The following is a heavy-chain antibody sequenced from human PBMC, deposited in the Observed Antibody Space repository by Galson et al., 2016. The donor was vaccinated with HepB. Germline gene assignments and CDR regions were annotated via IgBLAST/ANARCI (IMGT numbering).Heavy chain of an antibody. CDR1: GGSISSNSYY. J-gene: IGHJ4*02. V-gene: IGHV4-39*01. CDR2: IYYTGST. D-gene: IGHD4-23*01. CDR3: ARRDGGWYFFDY. Sequence: SETLSLTCTVSGGSISSNSYYWVWIRQPPGKGLEWIGSIYYTGSTYYNPSLKSRVTISVDTSENEFSLKLSSVTAADTAVYYCARRDGGWYFFDYWGQGTLVTVSS.